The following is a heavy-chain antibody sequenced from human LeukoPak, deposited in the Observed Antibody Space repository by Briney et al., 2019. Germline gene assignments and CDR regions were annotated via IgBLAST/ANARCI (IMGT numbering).Heavy chain of an antibody. Sequence: NPSETLSLTCTVSGGSISSGSYYWSWIRQPAGKGLEWIGRIYTSGSTNYNPSLKSRVTISVDKSKNQFSLKLSSVTAADTAVYYCARADSPSYGMDVWGQGTTVTVSS. CDR3: ARADSPSYGMDV. CDR2: IYTSGST. J-gene: IGHJ6*02. CDR1: GGSISSGSYY. V-gene: IGHV4-61*02.